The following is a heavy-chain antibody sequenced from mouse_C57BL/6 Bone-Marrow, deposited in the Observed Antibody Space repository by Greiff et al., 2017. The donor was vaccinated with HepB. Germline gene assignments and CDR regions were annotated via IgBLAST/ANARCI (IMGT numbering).Heavy chain of an antibody. J-gene: IGHJ2*01. CDR1: GYTFTSYG. CDR3: ARKTPLLPFDY. D-gene: IGHD2-1*01. V-gene: IGHV1-81*01. CDR2: IYPRSGNT. Sequence: QVQLKESGAELARPGASVKLSCKASGYTFTSYGISWVKQRTGQGLEWIGEIYPRSGNTYYNEKFKGKATLTADKSSSTAYMELRSLTSEDSAVYFCARKTPLLPFDYWGQGTTLTVSS.